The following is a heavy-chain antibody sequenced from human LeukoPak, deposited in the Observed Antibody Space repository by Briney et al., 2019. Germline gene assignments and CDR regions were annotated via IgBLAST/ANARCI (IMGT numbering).Heavy chain of an antibody. CDR3: ARQSLVGSTFHAFDL. V-gene: IGHV4-4*07. Sequence: PSETLSLTCSVSVVSMNGYYWSWLRQSAGNRLEWIGHVDSSGNTNYNPSLESRVTMSVDTSKKQFSLKLTSVTAADMAVYFCARQSLVGSTFHAFDLWGQGTRVTASS. D-gene: IGHD1-26*01. J-gene: IGHJ3*01. CDR1: VVSMNGYY. CDR2: VDSSGNT.